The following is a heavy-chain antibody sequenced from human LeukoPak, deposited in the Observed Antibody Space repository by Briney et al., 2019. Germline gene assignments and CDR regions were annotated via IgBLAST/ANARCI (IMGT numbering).Heavy chain of an antibody. V-gene: IGHV3-7*01. CDR1: GFTFSSYW. CDR3: ARVGFMGYFDY. Sequence: PGGSLRLSCAASGFTFSSYWMSWVRQAPGKGLEWVANIKQDGSEKYYVDSVKGRFTISRDNAKNSLYLRMNSLRAEDTAVYYGARVGFMGYFDYWGQGTLVTVSS. J-gene: IGHJ4*02. D-gene: IGHD3-10*01. CDR2: IKQDGSEK.